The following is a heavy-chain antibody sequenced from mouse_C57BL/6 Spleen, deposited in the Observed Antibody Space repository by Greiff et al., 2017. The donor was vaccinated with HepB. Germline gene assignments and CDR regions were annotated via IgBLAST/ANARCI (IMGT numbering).Heavy chain of an antibody. CDR2: IYPGSGNT. J-gene: IGHJ4*01. V-gene: IGHV1-76*01. D-gene: IGHD1-1*01. CDR3: ARSSSYYYGSSPFYAMDY. Sequence: QVQLQQSGAELVRPGASVKLSCKASGYTFTDYYINWVKQRPGQGLEWIARIYPGSGNTYCNEKFKGKATLTAENSSSTAYMQLSSLTSEDSAVYFCARSSSYYYGSSPFYAMDYWGQGTSVTVPS. CDR1: GYTFTDYY.